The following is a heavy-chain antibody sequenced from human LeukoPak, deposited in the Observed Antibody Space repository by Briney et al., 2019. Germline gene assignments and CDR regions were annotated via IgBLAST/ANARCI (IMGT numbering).Heavy chain of an antibody. Sequence: GASVIVSCKASGHTYTNHGITWVRQAPGQGLELMGWISAYNRDTRYAQNFQGRVTLITESSTNTAYMELRSLTSDDTAVCYCARDPSNTSGWSPYFDYWGQGTLVTVSA. CDR1: GHTYTNHG. CDR2: ISAYNRDT. CDR3: ARDPSNTSGWSPYFDY. V-gene: IGHV1-18*04. D-gene: IGHD6-13*01. J-gene: IGHJ4*02.